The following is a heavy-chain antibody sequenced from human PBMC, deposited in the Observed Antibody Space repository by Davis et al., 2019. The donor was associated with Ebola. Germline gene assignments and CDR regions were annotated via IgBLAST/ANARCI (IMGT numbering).Heavy chain of an antibody. D-gene: IGHD1-1*01. CDR2: LSITGLT. CDR1: GFPFSEYA. V-gene: IGHV3-23*01. Sequence: GESLKISCATSGFPFSEYAMTWVRQAPGKGLEWISDLSITGLTNYADAVKGRFTISRDTSKNTLYLQMNSLRAEDTAIYYCARNWKCKHWGQGTLVTVS. CDR3: ARNWKCKH. J-gene: IGHJ4*02.